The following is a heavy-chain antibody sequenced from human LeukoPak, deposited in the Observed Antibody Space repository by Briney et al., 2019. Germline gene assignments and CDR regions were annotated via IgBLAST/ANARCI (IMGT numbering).Heavy chain of an antibody. CDR2: IYTSGST. J-gene: IGHJ5*02. D-gene: IGHD3-10*01. Sequence: SETLSLTCTVSSGSISSYYWSWIRQPAGMGLEWIGRIYTSGSTTYNPSLKSRVTMSVDTSKNQFSLKLSSVTAADTAIYYCARDSGTTGEVKFDPWGQGTLVTVSS. CDR1: SGSISSYY. CDR3: ARDSGTTGEVKFDP. V-gene: IGHV4-4*07.